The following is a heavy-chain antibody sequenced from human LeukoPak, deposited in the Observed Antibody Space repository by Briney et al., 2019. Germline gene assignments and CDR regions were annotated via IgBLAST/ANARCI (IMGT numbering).Heavy chain of an antibody. V-gene: IGHV3-30-3*01. CDR2: ISYDANIK. D-gene: IGHD3-22*01. CDR1: GFTFSNYA. J-gene: IGHJ4*02. Sequence: PGKSLRLSCTASGFTFSNYAMHWVRRAPGKGLEWVALISYDANIKYYADSVKGRFTISRDYSKNTVFLQMNSLGGEDTAVYYCAREQNYDSSGYYYFDYWGQGTLVTVSS. CDR3: AREQNYDSSGYYYFDY.